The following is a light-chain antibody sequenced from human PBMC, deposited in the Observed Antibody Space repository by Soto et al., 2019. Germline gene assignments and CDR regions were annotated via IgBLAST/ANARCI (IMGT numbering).Light chain of an antibody. Sequence: QSALTQPTSVSGSPGQSITLSSTGTSSDVGSYNLVSWYQQPPGKAPKLMIYEGSKRPSGISNRFSGSKSGNTASLTISGLQAEDEADYYCCSYAGSSTSLYVFGTGTKLTVL. CDR1: SSDVGSYNL. CDR2: EGS. CDR3: CSYAGSSTSLYV. J-gene: IGLJ1*01. V-gene: IGLV2-23*01.